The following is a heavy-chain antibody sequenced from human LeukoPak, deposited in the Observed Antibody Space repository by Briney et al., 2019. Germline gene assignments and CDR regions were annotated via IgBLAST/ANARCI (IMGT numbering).Heavy chain of an antibody. CDR1: GGSISSYY. V-gene: IGHV4-59*01. Sequence: PSETLSLTCTVSGGSISSYYWSWIRQPPGKGLEWIAYIYYSGSTNYNPSLKSRVTLSVATSKNQFSLKLSSVTAADTAVYYCARFLNNAFDIWGQGTMVTVSS. CDR2: IYYSGST. J-gene: IGHJ3*02. CDR3: ARFLNNAFDI.